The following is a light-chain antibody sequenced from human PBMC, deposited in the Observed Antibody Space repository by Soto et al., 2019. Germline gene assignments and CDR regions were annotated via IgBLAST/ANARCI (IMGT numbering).Light chain of an antibody. CDR2: RDN. V-gene: IGLV1-47*01. Sequence: QSVLTQPPSASGTPGQRVTISCSGSSSNIGSNYVSWYQHLPGTAPKLLMYRDNHRPSGVPDRFSGSKSGTSASLAISGLRSEDEADYYCAAWDDGLSGLYVFGTGTKLTVL. J-gene: IGLJ1*01. CDR1: SSNIGSNY. CDR3: AAWDDGLSGLYV.